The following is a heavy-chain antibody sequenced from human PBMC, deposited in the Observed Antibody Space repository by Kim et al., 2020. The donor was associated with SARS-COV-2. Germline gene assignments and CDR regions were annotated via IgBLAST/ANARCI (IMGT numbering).Heavy chain of an antibody. Sequence: AQMFQGRVTMTADTSTDTAYRELSSLRSEDTAVYYCATSTEWQQLTPFDYWGQGTLVTVSS. CDR3: ATSTEWQQLTPFDY. D-gene: IGHD6-13*01. V-gene: IGHV1-24*01. J-gene: IGHJ4*02.